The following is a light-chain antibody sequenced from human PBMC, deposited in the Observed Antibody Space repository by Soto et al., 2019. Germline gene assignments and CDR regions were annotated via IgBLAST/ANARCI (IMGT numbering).Light chain of an antibody. Sequence: SYVLSQPPSVSVPPGQTARIPCGGDNIGTESVHWYFQKPGQAPVLVVYDDSDRPSGIPERFSGSNSGNMAALTITRVEAGGGADYCCKVWNSSRDHPGWGFGGGTKLPVL. V-gene: IGLV3-21*02. CDR3: KVWNSSRDHPGWG. J-gene: IGLJ3*02. CDR2: DDS. CDR1: NIGTES.